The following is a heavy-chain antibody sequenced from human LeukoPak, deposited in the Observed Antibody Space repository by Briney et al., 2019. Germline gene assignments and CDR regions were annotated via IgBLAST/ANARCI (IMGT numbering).Heavy chain of an antibody. CDR3: ATVSYGDYAFDY. CDR1: GYTFTGYY. CDR2: INPNSGGT. Sequence: GASVKVSCKASGYTFTGYYMHWVRQAPGQGLEWMGRINPNSGGTNYAQKFQGRVTMTRDTSISTAYMELSRLRSDDTAVYYCATVSYGDYAFDYWGQGTLVTVSS. D-gene: IGHD4-17*01. V-gene: IGHV1-2*06. J-gene: IGHJ4*02.